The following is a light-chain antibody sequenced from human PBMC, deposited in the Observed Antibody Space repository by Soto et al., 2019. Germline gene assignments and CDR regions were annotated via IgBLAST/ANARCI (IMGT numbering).Light chain of an antibody. CDR1: QSVSTF. Sequence: PGERATLSCRASQSVSTFLAWYQHKPGQAPRLLIYDASNRATGIPARFSGSGSGTDFTLTISSLEPEDFAVYYCQQRSNWLITFGQGTRLEIK. CDR2: DAS. J-gene: IGKJ5*01. V-gene: IGKV3-11*01. CDR3: QQRSNWLIT.